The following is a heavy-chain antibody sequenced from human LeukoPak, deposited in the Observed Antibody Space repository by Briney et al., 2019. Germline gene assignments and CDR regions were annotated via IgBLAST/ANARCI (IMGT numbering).Heavy chain of an antibody. CDR2: MNPNSGNT. CDR1: GYTFTSYD. Sequence: ASVKVSCKASGYTFTSYDINWVRQATGQGLEWMGWMNPNSGNTGYAQKFQGRVTMTRNTSISTAYMELSSLRSEDTAVYYCARVYSSSRPQIRYYYGMDVWGQGTTVTVSS. J-gene: IGHJ6*02. V-gene: IGHV1-8*01. CDR3: ARVYSSSRPQIRYYYGMDV. D-gene: IGHD6-13*01.